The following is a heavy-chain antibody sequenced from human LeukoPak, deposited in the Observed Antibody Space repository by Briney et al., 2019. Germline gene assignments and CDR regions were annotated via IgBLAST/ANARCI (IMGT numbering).Heavy chain of an antibody. Sequence: GGALRLSCAASGVTFSSYWMHCVRQAPGKGLGWFSRINSDGSSTSYADSVKGGFNTSRANATNTLYMKMNSLRAEDTAVYYCARWDYDFWRGYLDYWGQGTLVTVSS. CDR2: INSDGSST. J-gene: IGHJ4*02. CDR1: GVTFSSYW. V-gene: IGHV3-74*01. D-gene: IGHD3-3*01. CDR3: ARWDYDFWRGYLDY.